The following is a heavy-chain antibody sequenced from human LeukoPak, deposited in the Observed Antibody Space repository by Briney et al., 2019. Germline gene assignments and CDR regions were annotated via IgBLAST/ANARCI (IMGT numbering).Heavy chain of an antibody. CDR3: ARESFVVVAATRIPDAFDI. J-gene: IGHJ3*02. D-gene: IGHD2-15*01. CDR2: IYYSGST. V-gene: IGHV4-39*07. CDR1: GGSISSSSYY. Sequence: SESLSLTCTVSGGSISSSSYYWGWIRQPPGKGLVWIGSIYYSGSTYYNPSLKSRVTISVDTSKNQFSLKLSSVTAADTAVYYCARESFVVVAATRIPDAFDIWGQGTMVTVSS.